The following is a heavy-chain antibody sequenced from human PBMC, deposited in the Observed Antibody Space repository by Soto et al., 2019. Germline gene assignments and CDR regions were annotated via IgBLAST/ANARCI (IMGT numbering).Heavy chain of an antibody. V-gene: IGHV3-15*07. CDR1: GFTFTNAW. CDR2: IKSKTDGGTT. J-gene: IGHJ4*02. D-gene: IGHD2-21*02. CDR3: TTDFTCGGDCPFDY. Sequence: EVQLVESGGGLVKPGGSLRLSCAASGFTFTNAWMNWVRQAPGKGLEWVGRIKSKTDGGTTDYAAPVKGRFTISRDDSKNTLYLQMNSLKSEDTAVYYCTTDFTCGGDCPFDYWGQGTLVTVSS.